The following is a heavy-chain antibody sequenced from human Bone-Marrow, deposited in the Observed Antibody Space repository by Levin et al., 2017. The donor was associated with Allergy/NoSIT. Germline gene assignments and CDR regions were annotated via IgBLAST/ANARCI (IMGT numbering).Heavy chain of an antibody. Sequence: SSETLSLTCTVSGGSISSDSYYWAWIRQPPGKGLEWIGSIYYSGSAYYNPSLKTRLTISVDTSKNQFSLRLNSVTAADTAVYYCAGEPNSPYYYYYGMDVWGQGTTVTVSS. V-gene: IGHV4-39*07. J-gene: IGHJ6*02. CDR1: GGSISSDSYY. D-gene: IGHD2/OR15-2a*01. CDR3: AGEPNSPYYYYYGMDV. CDR2: IYYSGSA.